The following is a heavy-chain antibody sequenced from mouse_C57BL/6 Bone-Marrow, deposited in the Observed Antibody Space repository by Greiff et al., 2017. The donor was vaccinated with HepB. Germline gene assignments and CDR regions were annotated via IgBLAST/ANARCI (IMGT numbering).Heavy chain of an antibody. V-gene: IGHV6-6*01. J-gene: IGHJ3*01. Sequence: EVMLVESGGGLVQPGGSMKLSCAASGFTFSDAWMDWVRQSPEKGLEWVAEIRNKGNNHANYYAVSVKGRFTITRDDCKSSVYLQMNSLRAEDIGIYYCTRIDGYQGGFDYWGQGTLVTVSA. CDR1: GFTFSDAW. CDR2: IRNKGNNHAN. D-gene: IGHD2-3*01. CDR3: TRIDGYQGGFDY.